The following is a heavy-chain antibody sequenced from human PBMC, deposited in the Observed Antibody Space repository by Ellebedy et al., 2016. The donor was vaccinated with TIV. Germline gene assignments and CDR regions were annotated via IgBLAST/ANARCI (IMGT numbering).Heavy chain of an antibody. CDR2: ISYDGSNK. CDR3: ARDTLGDYDSSGAVDY. D-gene: IGHD3-22*01. Sequence: GGSLRLSXAASGFTFSSYAMHWVRQAPGKGLEWVAVISYDGSNKYYADSVKGRFTISRDNSKNTLYLQINSLRAEDTAVYYCARDTLGDYDSSGAVDYWGQGTLVTVSS. CDR1: GFTFSSYA. V-gene: IGHV3-30-3*01. J-gene: IGHJ4*02.